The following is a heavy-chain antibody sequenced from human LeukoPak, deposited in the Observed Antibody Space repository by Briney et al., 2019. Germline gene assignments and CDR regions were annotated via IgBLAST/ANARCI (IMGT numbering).Heavy chain of an antibody. V-gene: IGHV1-18*01. Sequence: GASVKVSCKASGYTFTSYGISWVRQAPGQGLEWMGWISAYNGNTNYAQKLQGRVTMTTDTSTSTAYMELSSLRSEDTAVYYCARAGVGAREDDPRGIYYYMDVWGKGTTVTVSS. CDR2: ISAYNGNT. CDR3: ARAGVGAREDDPRGIYYYMDV. D-gene: IGHD1-26*01. J-gene: IGHJ6*03. CDR1: GYTFTSYG.